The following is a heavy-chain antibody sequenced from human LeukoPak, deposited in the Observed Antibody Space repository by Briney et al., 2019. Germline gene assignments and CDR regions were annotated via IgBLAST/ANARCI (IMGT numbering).Heavy chain of an antibody. CDR1: GFTFSIYR. CDR3: ASDSRCTSITCPSPGADY. J-gene: IGHJ4*02. D-gene: IGHD2-2*01. Sequence: GGSLRLSCAASGFTFSIYRMNWVRQAPGKGLGWVAKIKQDGSEKDYVDSVKGRFAISRDNARNSLYLQMSSLRDEDTAVYYCASDSRCTSITCPSPGADYWGQGTLVTVSS. CDR2: IKQDGSEK. V-gene: IGHV3-7*01.